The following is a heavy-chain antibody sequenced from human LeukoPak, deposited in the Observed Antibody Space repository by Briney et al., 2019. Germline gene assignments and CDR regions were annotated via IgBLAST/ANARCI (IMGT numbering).Heavy chain of an antibody. Sequence: PSETLSLTCAVYGGSFSGYYWSWIRQPPGKGREWSGEINHSGSTNYNPSLKNRVTISVDTSKNHFSPNLRSVTAADTAVYYCALQCYYDSRGYSLYDYWRQRTLVTVSS. CDR1: GGSFSGYY. V-gene: IGHV4-34*01. CDR3: ALQCYYDSRGYSLYDY. CDR2: INHSGST. J-gene: IGHJ4*02. D-gene: IGHD3-22*01.